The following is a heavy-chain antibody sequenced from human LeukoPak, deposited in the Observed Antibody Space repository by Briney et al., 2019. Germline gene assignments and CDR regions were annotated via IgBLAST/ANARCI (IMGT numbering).Heavy chain of an antibody. CDR3: ARADYDSSGFDAFDI. CDR2: ISSSGSTI. CDR1: GGSISSSSYY. D-gene: IGHD3-22*01. J-gene: IGHJ3*02. V-gene: IGHV3-11*01. Sequence: LSLTCTVSGGSISSSSYYWGWIRQAPGKGLEWVSYISSSGSTIYYADSVKGRFTISRDNAKNSLYLQMNSLRAEDTAVYYCARADYDSSGFDAFDIWGQGTMVTVSS.